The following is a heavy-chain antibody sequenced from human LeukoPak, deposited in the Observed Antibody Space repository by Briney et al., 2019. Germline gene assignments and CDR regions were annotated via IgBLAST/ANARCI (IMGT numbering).Heavy chain of an antibody. V-gene: IGHV4-59*01. CDR1: GGSFSGYY. CDR3: ARNKRLDY. CDR2: IYYSGST. J-gene: IGHJ4*02. Sequence: SETLSLTCAVYGGSFSGYYWSWIRQPPGKGLEWIGYIYYSGSTNYNPSLKSRVTISVDTSKNQFSLKLSSVTAADTAVYYCARNKRLDYWGQGTLVTVSS.